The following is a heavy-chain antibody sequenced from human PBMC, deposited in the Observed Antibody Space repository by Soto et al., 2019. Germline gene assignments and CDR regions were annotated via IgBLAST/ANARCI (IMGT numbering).Heavy chain of an antibody. CDR3: AQGGYCISTSCYANYYYGMDV. CDR2: ISYDGSNK. J-gene: IGHJ6*02. CDR1: GFTFSSYG. V-gene: IGHV3-30*03. Sequence: GGSLRLSCAASGFTFSSYGMHWVRQAPGKGLEWVAVISYDGSNKYYADSVKGRFTISRDNSKNTLYLQMNSLRAEDTAVYYCAQGGYCISTSCYANYYYGMDVWGQGTTVTVS. D-gene: IGHD2-2*01.